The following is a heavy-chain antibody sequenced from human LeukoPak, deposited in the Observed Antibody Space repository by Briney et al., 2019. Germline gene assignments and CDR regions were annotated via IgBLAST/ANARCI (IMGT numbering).Heavy chain of an antibody. J-gene: IGHJ6*03. Sequence: GGSLRLSCEASGFGFSSYGMHWVRQAPGKGLEYVEAVSRNGGRTYYANSVKGRFTISRDNSRNTLYLQMGSLRPEDTALYYCARDLRSGAYYYFYMDVWGNGTTVVVSS. CDR1: GFGFSSYG. CDR3: ARDLRSGAYYYFYMDV. D-gene: IGHD3-3*01. CDR2: VSRNGGRT. V-gene: IGHV3-64*01.